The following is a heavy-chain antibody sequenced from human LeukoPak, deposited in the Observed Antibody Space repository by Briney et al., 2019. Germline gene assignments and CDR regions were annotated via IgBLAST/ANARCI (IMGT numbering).Heavy chain of an antibody. CDR3: ARGFRSGYNWFDP. Sequence: SETLSLTCTVSGGSISSSSYYWGWIRQPPGKGLEWIGSIYYSGSTYYNPSLKSRVTISVDTSKNQFSLKLSSVTAADTAVYYCARGFRSGYNWFDPWGQGTLVTVSS. D-gene: IGHD3-22*01. CDR2: IYYSGST. CDR1: GGSISSSSYY. V-gene: IGHV4-39*01. J-gene: IGHJ5*02.